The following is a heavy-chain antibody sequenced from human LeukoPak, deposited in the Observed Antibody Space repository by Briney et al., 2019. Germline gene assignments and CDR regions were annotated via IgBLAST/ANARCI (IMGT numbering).Heavy chain of an antibody. J-gene: IGHJ4*02. D-gene: IGHD3-22*01. Sequence: ASVKVSFKASGGTFSSYAISWVRQAPGQGLEWMGRIIPIFGTANYAQKFQGRVTITTDESTSTAYMELSSLRSEDTAVYYCARSSSKDYYDSLWGQRTLVSVSS. CDR2: IIPIFGTA. CDR1: GGTFSSYA. V-gene: IGHV1-69*05. CDR3: ARSSSKDYYDSL.